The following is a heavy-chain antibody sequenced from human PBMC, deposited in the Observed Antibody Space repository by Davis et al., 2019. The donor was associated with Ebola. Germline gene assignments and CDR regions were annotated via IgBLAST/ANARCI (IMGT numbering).Heavy chain of an antibody. V-gene: IGHV4-30-4*01. D-gene: IGHD4/OR15-4a*01. Sequence: PSETLSLTCTVSGGSISSGDYYWSWIRQPPGKGLEWIGYIYYSGSTYYNPSLKSRVTISVDTSKNQFSLKLSSVTAADTAVYYCVGAVGLRGHFDYWGQGTLVTVSP. CDR2: IYYSGST. J-gene: IGHJ4*02. CDR3: VGAVGLRGHFDY. CDR1: GGSISSGDYY.